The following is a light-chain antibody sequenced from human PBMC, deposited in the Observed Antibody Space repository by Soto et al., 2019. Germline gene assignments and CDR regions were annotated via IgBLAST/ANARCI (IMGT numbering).Light chain of an antibody. CDR1: QSISSW. V-gene: IGKV1-5*01. CDR2: DAS. Sequence: HSGAPLSVSVGDRVTITCRASQSISSWLAWYQQKPGKAPKLLIYDASSLESGVPSRFSGSGSGTEFTLTISSLQPDDVATYYCQQYNSYPITLGQGTRLEIK. CDR3: QQYNSYPIT. J-gene: IGKJ5*01.